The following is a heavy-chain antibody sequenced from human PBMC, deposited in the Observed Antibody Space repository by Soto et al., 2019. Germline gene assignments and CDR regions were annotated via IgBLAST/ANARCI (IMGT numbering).Heavy chain of an antibody. J-gene: IGHJ4*02. CDR1: GFTFSTYS. D-gene: IGHD6-19*01. V-gene: IGHV3-48*01. CDR2: ISSSSTI. CDR3: ARERGSGSTFDD. Sequence: EVQLVESGGDLVQPGGSLRLSCAASGFTFSTYSMNWVRQAPGKGLEWVSSISSSSTIYYADSVKGRFTISRDNVQNSLYLQRHTLSAGDTAVDSCARERGSGSTFDDWGQGTLVTVSS.